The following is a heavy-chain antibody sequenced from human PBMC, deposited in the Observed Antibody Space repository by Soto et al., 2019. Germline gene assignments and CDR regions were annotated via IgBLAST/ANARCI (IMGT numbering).Heavy chain of an antibody. Sequence: QVRLVQSGPQVKEPGASVKISCTPFGFSVTNYYMHWVRQAPGQGPEGMGYISGKGETVYSQKFKDRVIMSTGTMELSNLRAEDTAIYYCARERDFGELSYDVWGQGTVVTVSS. J-gene: IGHJ4*02. CDR3: ARERDFGELSYDV. V-gene: IGHV1-46*01. CDR2: ISGKGET. D-gene: IGHD3-10*01. CDR1: GFSVTNYY.